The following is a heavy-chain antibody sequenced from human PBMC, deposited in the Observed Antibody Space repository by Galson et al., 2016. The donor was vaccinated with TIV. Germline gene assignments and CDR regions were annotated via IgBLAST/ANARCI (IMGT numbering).Heavy chain of an antibody. CDR2: FIPLFGTA. Sequence: SVKVSCKASGDTFSTYPFNWVRQAPGQGLEWVGGFIPLFGTANYAQKFQGRVTITADESTSTLYMEVSSLRSEDTAVYYCAEDRNTAMDTYHYYYGMDVRGQGTTVIVSS. D-gene: IGHD5-18*01. J-gene: IGHJ6*02. CDR3: AEDRNTAMDTYHYYYGMDV. V-gene: IGHV1-69*13. CDR1: GDTFSTYP.